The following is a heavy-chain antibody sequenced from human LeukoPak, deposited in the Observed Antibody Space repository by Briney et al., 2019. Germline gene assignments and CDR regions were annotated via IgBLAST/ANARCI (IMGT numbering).Heavy chain of an antibody. Sequence: GGSLRLSCAASGFTFSSYWMNWVRQAPGKGLVWVSRIDSAGSSTSYADSVKGRFTISRDNAKNTLYLQMNSLRAEDTAVYYCARDPYSSSWSPFDYWGQGTLVTVSS. CDR3: ARDPYSSSWSPFDY. CDR2: IDSAGSST. J-gene: IGHJ4*02. CDR1: GFTFSSYW. V-gene: IGHV3-74*01. D-gene: IGHD6-13*01.